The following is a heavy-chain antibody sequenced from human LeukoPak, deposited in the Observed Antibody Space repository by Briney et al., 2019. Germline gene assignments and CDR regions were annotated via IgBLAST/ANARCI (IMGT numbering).Heavy chain of an antibody. V-gene: IGHV3-30-3*01. CDR1: GFTFSSYA. J-gene: IGHJ4*02. CDR3: AKDRERWLQLYYFDY. D-gene: IGHD5-24*01. Sequence: PGRSLRLSCAASGFTFSSYAMHWVRQAPGKGLEWVAVISYDGSNKYYADSVKGRFTISRDNSKNTLYLQMNSLRAEDTAVYYCAKDRERWLQLYYFDYWGQGTLVTVSS. CDR2: ISYDGSNK.